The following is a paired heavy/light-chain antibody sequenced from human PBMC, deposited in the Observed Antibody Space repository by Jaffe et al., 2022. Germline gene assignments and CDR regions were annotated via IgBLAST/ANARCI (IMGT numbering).Heavy chain of an antibody. CDR2: IYTSGST. J-gene: IGHJ3*02. Sequence: QVQLQESGPGLVKPSQTLSLTCTVSGGSISSGNYYWSWIRQPAGKGLEWIGRIYTSGSTNYNPSLKSRVTISVDTSKNQFSLKLSSVTAADTAVYYCARVRGDTVMVSLMHAFDIWGQGTMVTVSS. V-gene: IGHV4-61*02. CDR3: ARVRGDTVMVSLMHAFDI. D-gene: IGHD5-18*01. CDR1: GGSISSGNYY.
Light chain of an antibody. CDR1: SSDVGGYNY. CDR3: SSYTSSNTLL. V-gene: IGLV2-14*01. Sequence: QSALTQPASVSGSPGQSITISCTGTSSDVGGYNYVSWYQQHPGKAPKLMIYEVSNRPSGVSNRFSGSKSGNTASLTISGLQAEDEADYYCSSYTSSNTLLFGGGTKVTVL. J-gene: IGLJ3*02. CDR2: EVS.